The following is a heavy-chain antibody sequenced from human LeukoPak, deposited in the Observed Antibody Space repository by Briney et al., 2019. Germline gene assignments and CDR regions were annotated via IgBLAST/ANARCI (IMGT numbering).Heavy chain of an antibody. CDR3: AKGPQDYYYYYMDV. Sequence: GGSLRLSCAASGFTFSSYGMHWVRQAPGKGLEWVAVISYDGSNKYYADSVKGRFTISRDNSKNTLYLQMNSLRAEDTAVYYCAKGPQDYYYYYMDVWGKGTTVTVSS. CDR1: GFTFSSYG. J-gene: IGHJ6*03. CDR2: ISYDGSNK. V-gene: IGHV3-30*18.